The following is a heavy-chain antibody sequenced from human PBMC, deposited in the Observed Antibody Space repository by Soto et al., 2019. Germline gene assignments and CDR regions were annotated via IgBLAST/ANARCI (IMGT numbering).Heavy chain of an antibody. CDR2: IYYSGST. CDR3: ARREAPSGSYQYYFDY. CDR1: GGSISSGGHS. D-gene: IGHD3-10*01. V-gene: IGHV4-31*03. J-gene: IGHJ4*02. Sequence: QVQLQESGPVLVKPSQTLSLTCTVSGGSISSGGHSWSWIRQHPGKGLEWIGYIYYSGSTYYNPSLKSRVSISVDTSKNQFSLTLSSVTAADTAVYYCARREAPSGSYQYYFDYWGQGTLVTVSS.